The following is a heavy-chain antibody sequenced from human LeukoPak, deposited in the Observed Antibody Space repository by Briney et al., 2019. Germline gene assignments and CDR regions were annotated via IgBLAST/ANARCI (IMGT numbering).Heavy chain of an antibody. D-gene: IGHD6-19*01. J-gene: IGHJ4*02. V-gene: IGHV3-66*01. CDR2: IYSGGNT. CDR3: ARGQSEAGIPTFDY. CDR1: GFTVSSNY. Sequence: PGGSLRLSCAASGFTVSSNYMSWVRQAPGKGLEWVSVIYSGGNTYYADSVKGRFTISRDNSKNTLYLQMNTLRAEDTSVYYCARGQSEAGIPTFDYWGQGTLVTVSS.